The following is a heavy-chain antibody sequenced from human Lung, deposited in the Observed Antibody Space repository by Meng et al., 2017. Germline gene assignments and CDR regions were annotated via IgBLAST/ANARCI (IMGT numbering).Heavy chain of an antibody. CDR1: GGSCMDYY. D-gene: IGHD4-11*01. CDR2: INHSGST. J-gene: IGHJ4*02. CDR3: ARGPTTMAHDFDY. Sequence: QLHQCAAGRLRPSEALPLPCFVSGGSCMDYYCGWIRQPPGKGLEWIGEINHSGSTNYNPSLESRATISVDTSQNNLSLKLSSVTAADSAVYYCARGPTTMAHDFDYWGQGTLVTVSS. V-gene: IGHV4-34*01.